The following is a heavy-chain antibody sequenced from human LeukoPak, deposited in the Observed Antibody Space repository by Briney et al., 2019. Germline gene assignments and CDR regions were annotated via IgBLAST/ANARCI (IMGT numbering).Heavy chain of an antibody. CDR3: ARGRRNYYDSSARVNWFDP. J-gene: IGHJ5*02. V-gene: IGHV3-48*03. D-gene: IGHD3-22*01. Sequence: PGGSLRLSCAASGFTFSSYEMNWVRQAPGKGLEWVSYISSSGSTIYYADSVKGRFTISRGNAKNSLYLQMNSLRAEDTAVYYCARGRRNYYDSSARVNWFDPWGQGTLVTVSS. CDR2: ISSSGSTI. CDR1: GFTFSSYE.